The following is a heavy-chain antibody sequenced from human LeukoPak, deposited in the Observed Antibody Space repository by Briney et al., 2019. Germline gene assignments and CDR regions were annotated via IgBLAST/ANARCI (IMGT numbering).Heavy chain of an antibody. CDR1: GFTFSSYA. CDR2: ISYDGSNK. Sequence: GRSLRLSCAASGFTFSSYAMHWVRQAPGNGLEWVAVISYDGSNKYYADSVKGRFTISRDNSKNTLYLQMNSLRAEDTAVYYCARDQERYSYGIFDYWGQGTLVTVSS. CDR3: ARDQERYSYGIFDY. V-gene: IGHV3-30-3*01. D-gene: IGHD5-18*01. J-gene: IGHJ4*02.